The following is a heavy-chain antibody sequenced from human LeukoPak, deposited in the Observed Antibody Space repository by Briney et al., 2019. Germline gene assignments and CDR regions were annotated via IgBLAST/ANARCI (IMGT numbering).Heavy chain of an antibody. CDR1: GYTFTSYG. CDR3: ARGRATMVVNGGDY. V-gene: IGHV1-18*01. J-gene: IGHJ4*01. D-gene: IGHD3-10*01. CDR2: ISAYNGNT. Sequence: ASVKVSCKASGYTFTSYGISWVRQAPGQGLEWMGWISAYNGNTHYAQKLQGRVTMTTDTSTSTAYSKPRRLRSADTAVYYCARGRATMVVNGGDYWGQGTLVTVSS.